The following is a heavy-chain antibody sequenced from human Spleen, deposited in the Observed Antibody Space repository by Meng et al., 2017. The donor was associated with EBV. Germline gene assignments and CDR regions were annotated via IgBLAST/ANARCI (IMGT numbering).Heavy chain of an antibody. V-gene: IGHV4-34*01. CDR2: INHVGST. Sequence: QVQLPQGGAGRLKPSETLSLTCAVYGGSFSDYYWSWIRQPPGKGLEWIGEINHVGSTNYNPSLKSRVIMSVDTSKNQFSLRLSSVTAADAAVYYCARTLRERLFDWFWSQGTLVTVSS. D-gene: IGHD3-9*01. CDR3: ARTLRERLFDWF. J-gene: IGHJ4*02. CDR1: GGSFSDYY.